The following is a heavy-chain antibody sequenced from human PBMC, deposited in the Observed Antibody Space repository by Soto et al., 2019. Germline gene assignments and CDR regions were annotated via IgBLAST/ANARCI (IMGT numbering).Heavy chain of an antibody. CDR1: GFTFSSYS. J-gene: IGHJ5*02. V-gene: IGHV3-48*01. D-gene: IGHD3-22*01. CDR3: ARTPYYDSTPRWFDP. CDR2: ISSSSSTI. Sequence: GGSLRLSCAASGFTFSSYSMNWVRQAPGKGLEWVSYISSSSSTIYYADSVKGRFTISRDNAKNSLYLQMNSLRSEDTAVYYCARTPYYDSTPRWFDPWGQGTLVTVSS.